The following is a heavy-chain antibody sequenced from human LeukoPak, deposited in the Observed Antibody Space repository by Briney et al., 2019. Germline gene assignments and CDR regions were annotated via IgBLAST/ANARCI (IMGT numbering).Heavy chain of an antibody. V-gene: IGHV3-23*01. Sequence: GGSLRLSCAASGFTFSSYAMSWVRQAPGKGLEWVSAISGSGGSTYYADSVKGRFTISRDNSKNTLYLQMNSLRAEDTAVYYCAKCPSGSLSNVGYYYYGMDVWGQGTTVTASS. CDR2: ISGSGGST. J-gene: IGHJ6*02. CDR3: AKCPSGSLSNVGYYYYGMDV. D-gene: IGHD1-26*01. CDR1: GFTFSSYA.